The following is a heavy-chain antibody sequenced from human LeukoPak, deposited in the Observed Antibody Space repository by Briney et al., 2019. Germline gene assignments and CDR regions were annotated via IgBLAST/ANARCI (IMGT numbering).Heavy chain of an antibody. CDR2: IIPIFGTA. V-gene: IGHV1-69*01. CDR3: ARDPSFSVPYYYYGMDV. D-gene: IGHD3-10*01. CDR1: GGTFSSYA. Sequence: SVKVSCKASGGTFSSYAISWVRQAPGQGLEWMGGIIPIFGTANYAQKFQGRVTITADESTSTAYMELSSLRAEDTAVYYCARDPSFSVPYYYYGMDVWGQGTTVTVSS. J-gene: IGHJ6*02.